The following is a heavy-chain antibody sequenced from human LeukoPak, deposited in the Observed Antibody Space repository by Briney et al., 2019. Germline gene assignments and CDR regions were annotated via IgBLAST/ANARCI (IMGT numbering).Heavy chain of an antibody. Sequence: GGSLRLSCVASGFTFSDFYMTWIRQPPGKGLEWIAHISSSGGAMYYGHSVKGRFTISRDNANNSLFLQMTGLRAEDTAMYYCATYGAAKGVRPHRGASDNWGQGTLVTVSS. CDR2: ISSSGGAM. V-gene: IGHV3-11*04. D-gene: IGHD3-10*01. CDR3: ATYGAAKGVRPHRGASDN. J-gene: IGHJ4*02. CDR1: GFTFSDFY.